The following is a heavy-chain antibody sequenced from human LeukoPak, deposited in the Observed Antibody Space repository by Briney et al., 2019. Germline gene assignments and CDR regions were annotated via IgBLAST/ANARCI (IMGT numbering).Heavy chain of an antibody. CDR2: IIPIFGTA. V-gene: IGHV1-69*01. CDR3: ARESGFGELFLDY. Sequence: SVKVSFKASGGTFSSYAISWVRQAPGQGVEWMGGIIPIFGTANYAQKFQGRVTITSDESTSTAYMELSSLRSEDTAVYYCARESGFGELFLDYWGQGTLVTVSS. J-gene: IGHJ4*02. D-gene: IGHD3-10*01. CDR1: GGTFSSYA.